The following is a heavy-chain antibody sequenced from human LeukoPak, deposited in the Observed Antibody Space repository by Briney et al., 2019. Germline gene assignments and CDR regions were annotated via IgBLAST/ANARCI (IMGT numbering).Heavy chain of an antibody. D-gene: IGHD4-17*01. CDR3: SRLAPDYGRGSDWTGGFDP. J-gene: IGHJ5*02. CDR2: IYPGDSDT. CDR1: GYRFTSYW. Sequence: GAALQTSCKSSGYRFTSYWSDWVRRMPGKGVEWLGMIYPGDSDTRYSPSLQGQVPISADESITNAYLPWNRLNASDTAMDYCSRLAPDYGRGSDWTGGFDPWGQGTLVTVSS. V-gene: IGHV5-51*01.